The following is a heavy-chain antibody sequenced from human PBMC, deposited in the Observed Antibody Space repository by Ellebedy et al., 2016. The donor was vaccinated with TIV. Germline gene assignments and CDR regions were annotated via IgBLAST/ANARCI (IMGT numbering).Heavy chain of an antibody. J-gene: IGHJ5*02. Sequence: GGSLRLSCAASGFTFSDYYMIRIRQAPGKGLEWVSYISNSGSTIYHADSVKGRFTISRDNAKNSLSLLMNSLRAEDTAVYYCARDARFIDQQHNWFDPWGQGTLVTVSS. V-gene: IGHV3-11*01. CDR2: ISNSGSTI. CDR1: GFTFSDYY. D-gene: IGHD2-2*01. CDR3: ARDARFIDQQHNWFDP.